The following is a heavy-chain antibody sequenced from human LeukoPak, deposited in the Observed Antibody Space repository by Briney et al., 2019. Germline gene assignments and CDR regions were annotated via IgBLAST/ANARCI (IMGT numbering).Heavy chain of an antibody. D-gene: IGHD6-6*01. J-gene: IGHJ4*02. CDR1: GGSVSSSSYC. V-gene: IGHV4-39*07. CDR2: IYYSGST. CDR3: ARKSPAYSSSSRFDY. Sequence: PSETLSLTCTVSGGSVSSSSYCWGWIRQPPGKGLEWIGSIYYSGSTYYNPSLKSLVTISVDTSKNQLSLKLCAVTAADTAVYYCARKSPAYSSSSRFDYWGQGTLVTVSS.